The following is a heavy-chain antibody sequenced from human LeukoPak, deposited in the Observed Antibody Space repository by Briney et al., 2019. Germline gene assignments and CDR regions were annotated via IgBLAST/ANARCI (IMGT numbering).Heavy chain of an antibody. D-gene: IGHD6-19*01. V-gene: IGHV4-59*08. Sequence: TLETLSLTCTVSGGSISSYYWSWIRQPPGKGLEWIGSIYYSGSTNYNPSLKSRVTISIDTSKYQFSLKLSSVTAADTAVFYCARGVPQWPARVDYWGQGTLVTVSS. CDR1: GGSISSYY. CDR2: IYYSGST. J-gene: IGHJ4*02. CDR3: ARGVPQWPARVDY.